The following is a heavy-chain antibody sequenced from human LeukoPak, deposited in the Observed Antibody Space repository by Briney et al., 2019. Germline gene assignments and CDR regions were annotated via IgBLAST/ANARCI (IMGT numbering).Heavy chain of an antibody. CDR3: AKGRGGSSYSTLDS. V-gene: IGHV3-23*01. CDR1: GFTFDDYG. Sequence: GGSLRLSCAASGFTFDDYGMSWVRQAPGKGLEWVSVIGDSTFYEDSVKGRFTISRDSSKNTLYLEMNSLRVEDTAVYYCAKGRGGSSYSTLDSWGQGTLVTVSS. D-gene: IGHD2-15*01. J-gene: IGHJ4*02. CDR2: IGDST.